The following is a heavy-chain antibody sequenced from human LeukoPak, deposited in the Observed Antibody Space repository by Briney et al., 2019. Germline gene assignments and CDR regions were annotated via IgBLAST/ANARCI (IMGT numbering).Heavy chain of an antibody. J-gene: IGHJ2*01. CDR1: GHAVSPYS. CDR3: ARGRYPPRRFFDV. D-gene: IGHD3-16*02. CDR2: IIESEARNA. V-gene: IGHV4-34*01. Sequence: SETLSLTCDVFGHAVSPYSWAWTWIRQTPGEGLEWIGGIIESEARNASYNPSLESRVSIEMDTSKKQFSLTSTSMTAADTAIYYCARGRYPPRRFFDVWGRGTLVTVSS.